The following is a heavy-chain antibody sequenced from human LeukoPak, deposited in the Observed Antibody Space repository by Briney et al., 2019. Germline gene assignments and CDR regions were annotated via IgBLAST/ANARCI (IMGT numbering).Heavy chain of an antibody. V-gene: IGHV3-23*01. D-gene: IGHD6-19*01. CDR2: MSASGGST. Sequence: GGSLRLSCAASGFTVSSNYMSWVRQAPGKGLEWVSAMSASGGSTYYADSVKGRFTISRDNSKNTLYLQMNSLRAEDTAVYYCANDHSSGWQDKYFQHWGQGTLVAVSS. J-gene: IGHJ1*01. CDR3: ANDHSSGWQDKYFQH. CDR1: GFTVSSNY.